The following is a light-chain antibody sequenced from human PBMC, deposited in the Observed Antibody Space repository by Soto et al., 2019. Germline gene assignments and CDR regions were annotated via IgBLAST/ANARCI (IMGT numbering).Light chain of an antibody. CDR2: GAS. CDR3: QHYGDSRT. Sequence: EIVLTQSPGTLSLSPGERATLSCRTSHSVDSTHLAWYQQKPGQAPRLLIYGASGRATGIPDRFGGSGSATDFTLTISRLEPEDFAVYYCQHYGDSRTFGQGTKVEVK. J-gene: IGKJ1*01. CDR1: HSVDSTH. V-gene: IGKV3-20*01.